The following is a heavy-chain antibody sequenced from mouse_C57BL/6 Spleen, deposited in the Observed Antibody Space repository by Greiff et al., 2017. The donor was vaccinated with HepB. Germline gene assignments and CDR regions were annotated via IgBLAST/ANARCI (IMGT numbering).Heavy chain of an antibody. CDR3: ARGDYYGRAWFAY. V-gene: IGHV1-61*01. CDR2: IYPSDSET. Sequence: QVQLQQPGAELVRPGSSVKLSCKASGYTFTSYWMDWVKQRPGQGLEWIGNIYPSDSETHYNQKFKDKATLTVDKSSSTAYMQLSSLTSEDSAVYYCARGDYYGRAWFAYWGQGTLVTVSA. J-gene: IGHJ3*01. CDR1: GYTFTSYW. D-gene: IGHD1-1*01.